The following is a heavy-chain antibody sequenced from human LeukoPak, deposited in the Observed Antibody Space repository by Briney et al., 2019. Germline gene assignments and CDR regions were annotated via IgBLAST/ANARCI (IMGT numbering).Heavy chain of an antibody. D-gene: IGHD3-22*01. V-gene: IGHV3-23*01. J-gene: IGHJ4*02. CDR2: ISGSGGST. CDR1: GFTFSSYA. Sequence: GGSLRLSCAASGFTFSSYAMSWVRQAPGKGLEWVSAISGSGGSTYYADSVKGRFTISRDNSKNTLYLQMNSLRAEDTAVYYCAKDYYDSSGYLYPRFDYWGQGTLVTVSS. CDR3: AKDYYDSSGYLYPRFDY.